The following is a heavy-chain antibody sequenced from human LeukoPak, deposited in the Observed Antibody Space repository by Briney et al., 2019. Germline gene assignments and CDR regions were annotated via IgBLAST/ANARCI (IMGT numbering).Heavy chain of an antibody. CDR1: GFTFSSYA. CDR3: ASGGYQQPYGY. Sequence: GGSLRLSCAASGFTFSSYAMSWVRQAPGKGLEWVSAISGSGGSTYYADSVKGRFTISRDNAKNSLYLQVNSLRVEDTAVYYCASGGYQQPYGYWGQGTLVTVSS. V-gene: IGHV3-23*01. D-gene: IGHD2-15*01. J-gene: IGHJ4*02. CDR2: ISGSGGST.